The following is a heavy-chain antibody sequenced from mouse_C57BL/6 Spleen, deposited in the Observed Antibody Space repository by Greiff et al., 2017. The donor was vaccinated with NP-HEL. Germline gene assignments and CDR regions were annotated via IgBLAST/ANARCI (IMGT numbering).Heavy chain of an antibody. Sequence: EVKLMESGEGLVKPGGSLKLSCAASGFTFSSYAMSWVRQTPEKRLEWVAYISSGGDYIYYADTVKGRFTISRDNARNTLYLQMSSLKSEDTAMYYCTRDGGFPYAMDYWGQGTSVTVSS. CDR3: TRDGGFPYAMDY. J-gene: IGHJ4*01. CDR2: ISSGGDYI. D-gene: IGHD2-3*01. V-gene: IGHV5-9-1*02. CDR1: GFTFSSYA.